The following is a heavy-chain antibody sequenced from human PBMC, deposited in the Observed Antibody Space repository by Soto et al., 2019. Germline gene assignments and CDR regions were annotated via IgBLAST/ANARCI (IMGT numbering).Heavy chain of an antibody. V-gene: IGHV3-33*01. J-gene: IGHJ4*02. CDR3: ARDKGSGWPPDFDY. CDR2: IWYDGSNK. D-gene: IGHD6-19*01. Sequence: QVQLVESGGGVVQPGRSLRLSCAASGFTFSSYGMHWVRQAPGKGLEWVAVIWYDGSNKYYADSVKGRFTISRDNSKNTLYLQMNSLRAEDTAVYYCARDKGSGWPPDFDYWGQGTLVTVSS. CDR1: GFTFSSYG.